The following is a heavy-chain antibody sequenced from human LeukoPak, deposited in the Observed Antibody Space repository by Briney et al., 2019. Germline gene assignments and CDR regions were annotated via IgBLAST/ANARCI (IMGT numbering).Heavy chain of an antibody. CDR2: ISYDGGNK. CDR1: GFTFSSYA. CDR3: ARDQYCSSTSCSPPSYYYGMDV. V-gene: IGHV3-30*04. D-gene: IGHD2-2*01. J-gene: IGHJ6*04. Sequence: GRSLRLSCAASGFTFSSYAMHWVRQAPGKVLEWVAVISYDGGNKYYADSVKGRFTISRDNSKNTLYLQMNSLRAEDTAVYYCARDQYCSSTSCSPPSYYYGMDVWGKGTTVTVSS.